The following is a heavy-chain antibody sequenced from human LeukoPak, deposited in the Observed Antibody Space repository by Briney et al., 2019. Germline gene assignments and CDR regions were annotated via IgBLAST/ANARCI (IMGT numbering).Heavy chain of an antibody. Sequence: ASVKVSFKASGYTFTTYYIHWVRQAPGQGLEWMGIVNPSAGSTSYAQKFQGRVTMTRDTSTSTVYMELSSLRSEDTAVYYCARGGGTAVADRKSKFDDWGQETLVTVSS. CDR3: ARGGGTAVADRKSKFDD. CDR2: VNPSAGST. CDR1: GYTFTTYY. V-gene: IGHV1-46*01. J-gene: IGHJ4*02. D-gene: IGHD6-19*01.